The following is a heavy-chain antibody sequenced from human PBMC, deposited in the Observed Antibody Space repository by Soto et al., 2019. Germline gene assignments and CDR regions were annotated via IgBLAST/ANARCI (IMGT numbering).Heavy chain of an antibody. CDR1: GFIFSSYA. CDR2: ISGSGTTI. CDR3: ASFSRMADGYY. Sequence: ESGGGLVQPGGSLRLSCAASGFIFSSYAINWVRQAPGKGLEWVSYISGSGTTIYYADSVKGRFTISRDYVKSSLYLQMNSLRAEDTAMYYCASFSRMADGYYWGQGTLVTVSS. V-gene: IGHV3-48*01. D-gene: IGHD3-22*01. J-gene: IGHJ4*02.